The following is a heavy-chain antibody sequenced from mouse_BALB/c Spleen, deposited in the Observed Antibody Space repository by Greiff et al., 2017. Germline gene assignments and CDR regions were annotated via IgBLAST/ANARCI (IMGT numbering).Heavy chain of an antibody. Sequence: VKLMESGAELVRPGSSVKISCKASGYAFSSYWMNWVKQRPGQGLEWIGQIYPGDGDTNYNGKFKGKATLTADKSSSTAYMQLSSLTSEDSAVYFCARPYYYGSSYAMDYWGQGTSVTVSS. D-gene: IGHD1-1*01. CDR1: GYAFSSYW. CDR2: IYPGDGDT. CDR3: ARPYYYGSSYAMDY. J-gene: IGHJ4*01. V-gene: IGHV1-80*01.